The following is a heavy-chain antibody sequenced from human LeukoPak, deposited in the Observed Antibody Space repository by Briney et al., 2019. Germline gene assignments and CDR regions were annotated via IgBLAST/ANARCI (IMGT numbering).Heavy chain of an antibody. D-gene: IGHD3-3*01. CDR1: GFTFSSYA. V-gene: IGHV3-23*01. J-gene: IGHJ4*02. CDR3: AKENYDFWSGRIYYFDY. Sequence: GGSLRLSCAASGFTFSSYAMSWVRQAPGKGLEGVSSISSSSSYIYYADSVKGRFTISRDNSKNTLYLQMNSLRAEDTAVYYCAKENYDFWSGRIYYFDYWGQGTLVTVSS. CDR2: ISSSSSYI.